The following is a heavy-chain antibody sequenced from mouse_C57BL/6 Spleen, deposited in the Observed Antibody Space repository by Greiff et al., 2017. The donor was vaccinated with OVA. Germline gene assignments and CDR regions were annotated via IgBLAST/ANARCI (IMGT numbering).Heavy chain of an antibody. CDR1: GFTFTDYY. J-gene: IGHJ4*01. Sequence: EVKAVESGGGLVQPGGSLSLSCAASGFTFTDYYMSWVRQPPWKALEWLGFIRNKANGYTTEYSASVKGRFTISRDNSQSILYLQMNALRAEDSATYYCARGYDYGGRRAMDYWGQGTSVTVSS. CDR3: ARGYDYGGRRAMDY. CDR2: IRNKANGYTT. D-gene: IGHD2-4*01. V-gene: IGHV7-3*01.